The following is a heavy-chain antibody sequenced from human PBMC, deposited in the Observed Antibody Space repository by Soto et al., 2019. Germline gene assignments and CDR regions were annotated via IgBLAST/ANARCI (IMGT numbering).Heavy chain of an antibody. Sequence: SETLSLTCTVSGGSITNYYWSWVRQPPGKGLEYIGNVFSRGSTNYNPSLKSRVTISVDTSKNQFSLKLNSMTAADTAVYYGARHNYGSGSTYFDYWGQGTLVTVSS. V-gene: IGHV4-59*08. CDR3: ARHNYGSGSTYFDY. D-gene: IGHD3-10*01. J-gene: IGHJ4*02. CDR1: GGSITNYY. CDR2: VFSRGST.